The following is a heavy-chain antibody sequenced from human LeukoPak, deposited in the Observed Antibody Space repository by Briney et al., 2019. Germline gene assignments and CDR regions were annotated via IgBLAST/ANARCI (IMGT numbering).Heavy chain of an antibody. CDR1: GGSINSGSQY. Sequence: PSQTLSLTCTVSGGSINSGSQYWSWIRQPGGKGLEWIGRIYTSGGTNYNPSLKSRVTISVDTSKNQFSLKLSSVTAADTAVYYCARVGGDYLSFDYWGQGTLVTVSS. CDR2: IYTSGGT. D-gene: IGHD4-17*01. J-gene: IGHJ4*02. CDR3: ARVGGDYLSFDY. V-gene: IGHV4-61*02.